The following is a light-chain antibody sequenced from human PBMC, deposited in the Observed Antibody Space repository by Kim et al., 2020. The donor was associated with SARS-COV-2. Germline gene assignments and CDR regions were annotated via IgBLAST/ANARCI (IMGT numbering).Light chain of an antibody. V-gene: IGLV1-40*01. CDR3: QSYDSSLTALV. CDR2: DNT. J-gene: IGLJ2*01. CDR1: TSKIGGNF. Sequence: GPRITISGTGSTSKIGGNFVHWYQLLPGTPPRLLIFDNTNRPSGVPGRFSGSKSGSSASLAITGLQREDEGDYYCQSYDSSLTALVFGGGTQLTVL.